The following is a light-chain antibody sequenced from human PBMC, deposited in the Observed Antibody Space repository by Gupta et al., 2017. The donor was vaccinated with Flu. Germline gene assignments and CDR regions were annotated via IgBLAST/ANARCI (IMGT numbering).Light chain of an antibody. Sequence: SSVLTQPPSVPVAPGQTATITCGGDNIESKGVHWYQQKAGQAPVLVVYDDENRPPGIPERFSGSNSGNTATLTISRVEAGDEADYYCHVWDSPTNHYVFGTGTKVTVL. CDR3: HVWDSPTNHYV. V-gene: IGLV3-21*02. J-gene: IGLJ1*01. CDR1: NIESKG. CDR2: DDE.